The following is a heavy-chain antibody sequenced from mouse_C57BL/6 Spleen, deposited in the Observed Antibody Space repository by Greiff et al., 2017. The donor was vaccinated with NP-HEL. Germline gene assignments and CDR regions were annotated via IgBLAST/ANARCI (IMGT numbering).Heavy chain of an antibody. V-gene: IGHV1-18*01. CDR3: ARTDGSSHYYAMDY. J-gene: IGHJ4*01. CDR2: INPNNGGT. CDR1: GYTFTDYN. D-gene: IGHD1-1*01. Sequence: VQLQQSGPELVKPGASVKIPCKASGYTFTDYNMDWVKQSHGKSLEWIGDINPNNGGTIYNQKFKGKATLTVDKSSSTAYMELRSLTSEDTAVNYCARTDGSSHYYAMDYWGQGTSVTVSS.